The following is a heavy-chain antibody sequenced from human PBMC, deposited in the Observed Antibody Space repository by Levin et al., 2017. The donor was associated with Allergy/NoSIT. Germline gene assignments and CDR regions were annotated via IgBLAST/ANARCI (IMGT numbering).Heavy chain of an antibody. V-gene: IGHV3-30*18. CDR2: ISYDGSNK. Sequence: GGSLRLSCAASGFTFSSYGMHWVRQAPGKGLEWVAVISYDGSNKYYADSVKGRFTISRDNSKNTLYLQMNSLRAEDTAVYYCAKDRWKYSSGWYYFDYWGQGTLVTVSS. D-gene: IGHD6-19*01. CDR3: AKDRWKYSSGWYYFDY. J-gene: IGHJ4*02. CDR1: GFTFSSYG.